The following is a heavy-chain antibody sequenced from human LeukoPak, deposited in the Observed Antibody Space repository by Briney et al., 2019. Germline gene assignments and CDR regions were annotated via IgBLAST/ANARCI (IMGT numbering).Heavy chain of an antibody. J-gene: IGHJ5*02. V-gene: IGHV3-23*01. Sequence: GGSLRLSCAASGFTFSSYDMTWVRQGPGKGLEWVSGISGSGGSTYYVDSVKGRFTISRDNSKNTLYLQMNSLRAEDTAVYYCARDLGQYYDTSDNWFDPWGQGTLVTVSS. CDR1: GFTFSSYD. D-gene: IGHD3-22*01. CDR2: ISGSGGST. CDR3: ARDLGQYYDTSDNWFDP.